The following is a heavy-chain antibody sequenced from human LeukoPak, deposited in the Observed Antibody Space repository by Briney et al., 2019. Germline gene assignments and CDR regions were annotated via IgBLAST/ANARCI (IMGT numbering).Heavy chain of an antibody. Sequence: GGSLRLSCAASGFTFSSYGIHWVRQAPSKGLEWVAVISYDGSNKFYADSVKGRFTISRDNSKNTLYLQMNSLRAEDTAVYYCAKDRQRNTVTTILDYWGQGTLITVSS. CDR3: AKDRQRNTVTTILDY. V-gene: IGHV3-30*18. CDR2: ISYDGSNK. CDR1: GFTFSSYG. D-gene: IGHD4-17*01. J-gene: IGHJ4*02.